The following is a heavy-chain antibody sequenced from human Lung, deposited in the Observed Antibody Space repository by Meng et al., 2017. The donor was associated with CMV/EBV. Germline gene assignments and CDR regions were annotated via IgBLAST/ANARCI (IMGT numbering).Heavy chain of an antibody. J-gene: IGHJ4*02. CDR1: GGASSSGDYY. V-gene: IGHV4-30-4*01. Sequence: VAQTQPGHDREKPAKTGASTRHASGGASSSGDYYWSWIRQPPAKGLQWIVYNNYPGRSYYNPSLKSLVIISVDTSKNQFSLKLDSVSAADAAVYYCARVGGCSGGGCYHRLFDYWGQGTLVTVSS. CDR3: ARVGGCSGGGCYHRLFDY. CDR2: NNYPGRS. D-gene: IGHD2-15*01.